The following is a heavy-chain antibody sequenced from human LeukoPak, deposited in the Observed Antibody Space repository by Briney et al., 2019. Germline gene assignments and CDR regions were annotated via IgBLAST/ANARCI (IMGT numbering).Heavy chain of an antibody. CDR1: GGSISSSSYY. J-gene: IGHJ5*02. D-gene: IGHD2-15*01. CDR2: IYYSGST. CDR3: ARDRDYCSGGSCYFGWFDP. V-gene: IGHV4-61*01. Sequence: SETLSLTCTVSGGSISSSSYYWGWIRQPPGKGLEWIGYIYYSGSTNYNPSLKSRVTISVDTSKNQFSLKLSSVTAADTAVHYCARDRDYCSGGSCYFGWFDPWGQGTLVTVSS.